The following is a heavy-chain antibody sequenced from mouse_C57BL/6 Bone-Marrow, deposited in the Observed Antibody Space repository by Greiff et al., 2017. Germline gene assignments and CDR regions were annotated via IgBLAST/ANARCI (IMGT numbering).Heavy chain of an antibody. CDR3: ARVYGWYAMDY. CDR1: GYAFSSSW. Sequence: QVQLKQSGPELVKPGASVKISCKASGYAFSSSWMNWVKQRPGKGLEWIGRIYPGDGDTNYNGKFKGKATLTADKSSSTASMQLRSLTSEDSAVYFCARVYGWYAMDYWGQGTSVTVSS. J-gene: IGHJ4*01. D-gene: IGHD1-1*01. CDR2: IYPGDGDT. V-gene: IGHV1-82*01.